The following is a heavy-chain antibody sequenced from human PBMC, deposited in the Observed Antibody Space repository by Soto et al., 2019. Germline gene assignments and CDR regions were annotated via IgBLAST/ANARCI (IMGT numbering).Heavy chain of an antibody. V-gene: IGHV3-21*01. CDR1: GFTFSSFN. D-gene: IGHD3-10*01. CDR3: ARSVIFRGLIRTFDM. CDR2: ISGTTKYI. J-gene: IGHJ3*02. Sequence: EVLLVESGGGLVKAGGSLRLSCSASGFTFSSFNMHWVRRAPGKGLEWVSSISGTTKYIYYGDSVNGRFTISRDNAENSMFLQMNRLRVEDTAVYYCARSVIFRGLIRTFDMWGQGTLVTVSS.